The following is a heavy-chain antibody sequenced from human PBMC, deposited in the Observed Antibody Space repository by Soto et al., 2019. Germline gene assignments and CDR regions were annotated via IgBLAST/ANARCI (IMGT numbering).Heavy chain of an antibody. D-gene: IGHD6-13*01. CDR2: IWYDGSNK. J-gene: IGHJ5*02. CDR1: GFTFSSYG. V-gene: IGHV3-33*01. Sequence: QVQLVESGGGVVQPGRSLRLSCAASGFTFSSYGMHWVRQAPGKGLEWVAVIWYDGSNKYYADSVKGRFTISRDNSKNTLYLQMNSLRAEDTAVYYCARVLLHLAAAGGATRWFDPWGQGTLVTVSS. CDR3: ARVLLHLAAAGGATRWFDP.